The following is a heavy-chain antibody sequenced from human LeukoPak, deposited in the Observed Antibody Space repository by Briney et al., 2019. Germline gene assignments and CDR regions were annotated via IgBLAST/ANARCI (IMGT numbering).Heavy chain of an antibody. J-gene: IGHJ4*02. V-gene: IGHV1-2*02. CDR1: GYTFTGYY. Sequence: ASVKVSCKASGYTFTGYYMHWVRQAPGQGLEWMGWINPNSGGTNYAQKFQGRVTMTRDTSISTAYMELSSLRSEDTAVYYCARDQSGEDSSDYWGQGTLVTVSS. D-gene: IGHD2-15*01. CDR2: INPNSGGT. CDR3: ARDQSGEDSSDY.